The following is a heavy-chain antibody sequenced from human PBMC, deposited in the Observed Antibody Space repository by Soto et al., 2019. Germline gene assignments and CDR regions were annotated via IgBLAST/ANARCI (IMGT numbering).Heavy chain of an antibody. CDR1: GGSFSGYY. V-gene: IGHV4-34*01. CDR2: INHSGST. Sequence: PSETLSLTCAVYGGSFSGYYWSWIRQPPGKGLEWIGEINHSGSTNYNPSLKSRVTISVDTSKNQFSLKLSSVTAADTAVYYCASDLVAAAGTADAFDIWGQGTMVTV. CDR3: ASDLVAAAGTADAFDI. J-gene: IGHJ3*02. D-gene: IGHD6-13*01.